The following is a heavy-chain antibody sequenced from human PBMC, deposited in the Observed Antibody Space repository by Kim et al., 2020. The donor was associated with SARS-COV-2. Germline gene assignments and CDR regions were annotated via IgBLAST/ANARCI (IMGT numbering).Heavy chain of an antibody. CDR1: GFTFSSYA. CDR2: ISYDGSNK. Sequence: GGSLRLSCAASGFTFSSYAMHWVRQAPGKGLEWVAVISYDGSNKYYADSVKGRFTISRDNSKNTLYLQMNSLRAEDTAVYYCLRIAAAGTVYWGQGTLVTVSS. V-gene: IGHV3-30*04. CDR3: LRIAAAGTVY. J-gene: IGHJ4*02. D-gene: IGHD6-13*01.